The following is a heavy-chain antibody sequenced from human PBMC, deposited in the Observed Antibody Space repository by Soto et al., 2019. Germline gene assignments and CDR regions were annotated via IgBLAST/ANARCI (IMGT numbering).Heavy chain of an antibody. D-gene: IGHD6-13*01. CDR3: ATHDGPAAAGLVLDF. CDR1: GFTFSSRW. V-gene: IGHV3-7*02. J-gene: IGHJ4*02. CDR2: IKQDENGK. Sequence: VQLVESGGGLVQPGVSLRHSCAASGFTFSSRWMTWVRQAPGKGLEWVANIKQDENGKDYVDSVKGRFTISRDNAKNSLYLQMNSLRAEDTAVYYCATHDGPAAAGLVLDFWGQGTLVTVSS.